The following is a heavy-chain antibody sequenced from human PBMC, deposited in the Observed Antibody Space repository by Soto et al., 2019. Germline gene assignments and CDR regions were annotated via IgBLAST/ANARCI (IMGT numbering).Heavy chain of an antibody. CDR1: GFTFSSYA. CDR3: AKDPYCSGGSCYSANTSDY. J-gene: IGHJ4*02. CDR2: ISGSGGST. D-gene: IGHD2-15*01. Sequence: EVQLLESGGGLVQPGGSLRLSCAASGFTFSSYAMSWVRQAPGKGLEWVSAISGSGGSTYYADSVKGRFTISRDNSKNALYLQMNGLRAEDTAVYYCAKDPYCSGGSCYSANTSDYWGQGTLVTVSS. V-gene: IGHV3-23*01.